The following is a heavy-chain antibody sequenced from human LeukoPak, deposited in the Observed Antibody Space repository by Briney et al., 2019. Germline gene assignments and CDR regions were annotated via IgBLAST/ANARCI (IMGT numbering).Heavy chain of an antibody. D-gene: IGHD2-15*01. CDR3: ARHWSHSVAQFGRSFWFDP. J-gene: IGHJ5*02. Sequence: KTSVTLSLTCIVSGGSISGYHWSWIRQPAGKGLEWIGHMDTSGHTNYNSSLMSRVTMSVDTSKNQFSLRLTSVTAADTAVYYCARHWSHSVAQFGRSFWFDPWGQGTLVTVSS. CDR1: GGSISGYH. CDR2: MDTSGHT. V-gene: IGHV4-4*07.